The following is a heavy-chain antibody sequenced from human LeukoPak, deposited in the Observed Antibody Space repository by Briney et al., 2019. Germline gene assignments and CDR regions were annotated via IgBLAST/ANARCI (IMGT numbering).Heavy chain of an antibody. J-gene: IGHJ4*02. CDR1: GYTFTSYG. Sequence: ASVKVSCKASGYTFTSYGISWVRQAPGQGLEWMGWISAYNGNTNYAQKLQGRVTMTTDTSTSTAYMELRSLRSDDTAVHYCARDYPITIFGVVIPFDYWGQGTLVTVSS. V-gene: IGHV1-18*01. CDR3: ARDYPITIFGVVIPFDY. D-gene: IGHD3-3*01. CDR2: ISAYNGNT.